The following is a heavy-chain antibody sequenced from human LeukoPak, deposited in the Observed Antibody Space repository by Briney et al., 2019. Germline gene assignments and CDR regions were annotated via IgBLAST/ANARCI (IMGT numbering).Heavy chain of an antibody. CDR1: GSSFTSYW. CDR2: IDPSDSYT. J-gene: IGHJ4*02. Sequence: GASLRISCKGSGSSFTSYWISWVRQMPGKGLEWMGRIDPSDSYTNYSPSFQGHVTISADKSISTAYLQWSSLKASDTAMYYCATEYCSGGSCYSMDYWGQGTLVTVSS. V-gene: IGHV5-10-1*01. D-gene: IGHD2-15*01. CDR3: ATEYCSGGSCYSMDY.